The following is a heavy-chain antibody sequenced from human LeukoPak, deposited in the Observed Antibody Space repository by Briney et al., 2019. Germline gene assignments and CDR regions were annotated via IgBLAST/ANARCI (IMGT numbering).Heavy chain of an antibody. J-gene: IGHJ4*02. CDR3: ARTSLWFGELLGY. CDR1: GFTLSSYA. CDR2: ISSGGSTI. Sequence: PGGSLRLSCAVSGFTLSSYAMNWVRQAPGKGLEWVSYISSGGSTIYYADSVKGRFTISRDNAKNSLYLQMNSLRAEDTAVYYCARTSLWFGELLGYWGQGTLVTVSS. D-gene: IGHD3-10*01. V-gene: IGHV3-48*03.